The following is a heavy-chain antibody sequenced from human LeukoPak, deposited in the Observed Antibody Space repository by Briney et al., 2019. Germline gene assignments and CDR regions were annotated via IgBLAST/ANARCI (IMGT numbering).Heavy chain of an antibody. D-gene: IGHD5-18*01. CDR1: GFTFGDYG. J-gene: IGHJ3*02. CDR2: INWNGGST. Sequence: GGSLRLSCAASGFTFGDYGMSWVRQAPGKGLEWVSGINWNGGSTGYADSVKGRFTISRDNAKNSLYLQMNSLRAEDTALYYCPKYRPSSYVQRDARDIWGQGTMVTVSS. CDR3: PKYRPSSYVQRDARDI. V-gene: IGHV3-20*04.